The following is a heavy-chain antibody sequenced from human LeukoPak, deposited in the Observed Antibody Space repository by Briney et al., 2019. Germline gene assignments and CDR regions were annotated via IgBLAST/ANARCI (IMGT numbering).Heavy chain of an antibody. CDR2: IKSKSDGETT. CDR3: TTDLGLTMIRGVIVS. J-gene: IGHJ5*01. Sequence: GGSLRLSCAASGFTFTNAWMNWVREAPGKGLAWVGRIKSKSDGETTDYAAPVKGRFTMSRDDSKATVYLQMNYLEAEDTAVYYCTTDLGLTMIRGVIVSWGQGALVTVSS. CDR1: GFTFTNAW. D-gene: IGHD3-10*01. V-gene: IGHV3-15*01.